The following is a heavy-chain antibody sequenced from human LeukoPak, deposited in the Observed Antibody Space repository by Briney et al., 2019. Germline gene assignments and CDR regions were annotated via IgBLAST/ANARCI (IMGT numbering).Heavy chain of an antibody. D-gene: IGHD2-8*01. J-gene: IGHJ4*02. CDR1: GFTFNTYA. V-gene: IGHV3-23*01. CDR3: ARGAGVRHHYFDY. Sequence: GGSLRLSCAASGFTFNTYAMSWVRQAPGKGLEWVSAISGSGDSAYYADSVKGRFTISRDNSKNTLYLQMNSLRAEDTAVYYCARGAGVRHHYFDYWGQGTLVTVSS. CDR2: ISGSGDSA.